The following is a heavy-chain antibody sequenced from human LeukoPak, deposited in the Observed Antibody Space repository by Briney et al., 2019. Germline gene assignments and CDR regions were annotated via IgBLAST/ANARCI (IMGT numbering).Heavy chain of an antibody. CDR3: ARFKGTTVTTD. CDR1: GGSISSYY. CDR2: IYYSGST. V-gene: IGHV4-59*01. Sequence: SETLSLTCTVSGGSISSYYWSWIRKPPGKGLEWIGYIYYSGSTDYNPSLKSRVTISVDTSKNQFSLNLSSVTAADTAVYYCARFKGTTVTTDWGQGTLVTVSS. J-gene: IGHJ4*02. D-gene: IGHD4-11*01.